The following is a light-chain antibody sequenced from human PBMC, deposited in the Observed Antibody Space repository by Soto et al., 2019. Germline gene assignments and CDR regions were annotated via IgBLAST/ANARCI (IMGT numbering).Light chain of an antibody. CDR3: QQSLSTLLT. CDR2: GAS. V-gene: IGKV1-39*01. CDR1: QSISGY. J-gene: IGKJ4*01. Sequence: DIQMTQYKSSLSASVGDRVTITCRASQSISGYLNWYQQKPGKAPKVLISGASTLHNGVPSRFSGRGSGTDFTLTISSLQPEDVATYYCQQSLSTLLTFGGVSKADIK.